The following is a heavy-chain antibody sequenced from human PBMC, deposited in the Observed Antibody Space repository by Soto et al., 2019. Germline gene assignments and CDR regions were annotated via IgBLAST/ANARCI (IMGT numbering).Heavy chain of an antibody. CDR1: GFTFDDYA. D-gene: IGHD4-17*01. CDR3: AKDSGRDYGDYNWFDP. CDR2: ISWNSGRI. Sequence: EVQLVESGGGLVQPGRSLRLSCAASGFTFDDYAMHWVRQAPGKGLEWVSGISWNSGRIGYADSVKGRFTISRDNAKNSLYLQMNSLRAEDTALYYCAKDSGRDYGDYNWFDPWGQGTLVTVSS. J-gene: IGHJ5*02. V-gene: IGHV3-9*01.